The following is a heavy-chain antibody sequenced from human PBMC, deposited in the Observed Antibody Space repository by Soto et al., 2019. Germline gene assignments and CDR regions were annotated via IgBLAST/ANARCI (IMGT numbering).Heavy chain of an antibody. J-gene: IGHJ4*02. Sequence: GGSLRLSCAASGFTFSSYSMNWVRQAPGKGLEWVATISGGASDKFYVDSVKGRFTISRDDSKNTLYLQMDSLRDEDTAVYYCVREDWHRFDSWGQGTLVTVSS. D-gene: IGHD2-21*01. CDR1: GFTFSSYS. CDR3: VREDWHRFDS. V-gene: IGHV3-7*01. CDR2: ISGGASDK.